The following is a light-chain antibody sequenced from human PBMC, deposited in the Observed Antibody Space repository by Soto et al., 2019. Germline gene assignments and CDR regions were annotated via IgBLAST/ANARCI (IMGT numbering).Light chain of an antibody. Sequence: DIQMTQSPSTLSASIGDRVTITCRASQGITTFLAWYQQKPGKAPQILIYDASKLEPGVPSRLSGGGSGTEFTLTIRSLPPDDFGTFYCPQYSTYPLTFGGGTRVEIK. CDR1: QGITTF. J-gene: IGKJ4*01. CDR2: DAS. V-gene: IGKV1-5*01. CDR3: PQYSTYPLT.